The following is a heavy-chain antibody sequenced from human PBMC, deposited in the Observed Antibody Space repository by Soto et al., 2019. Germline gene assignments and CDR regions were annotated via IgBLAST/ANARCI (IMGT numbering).Heavy chain of an antibody. V-gene: IGHV1-18*01. CDR2: ISAYNGNT. CDR1: GYTFASFG. Sequence: GASGKVSCKASGYTFASFGISWVRQAPGQGREWMGWISAYNGNTNYAQKLQGRVTMTTDTSTSTAYMELRSLRSDDTAVYYCARVHGSGWFDPWGQGTLVTVSS. CDR3: ARVHGSGWFDP. J-gene: IGHJ5*02.